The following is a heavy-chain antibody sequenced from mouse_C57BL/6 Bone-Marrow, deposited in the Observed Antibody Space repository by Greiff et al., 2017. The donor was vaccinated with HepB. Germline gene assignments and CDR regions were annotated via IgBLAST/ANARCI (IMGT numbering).Heavy chain of an antibody. J-gene: IGHJ2*01. CDR2: IWTGGGT. V-gene: IGHV2-9-1*01. Sequence: VKLQESGPGLVAPSQSLSITCTVSGFSLTSYAISWVRQPPGKGLEWLGVIWTGGGTNYNSALKSRLSISKDNSKSQVFLKMNSLQTDDTARYYCARNNGSSSYYFDYWGQGTTLTVSS. D-gene: IGHD1-1*01. CDR1: GFSLTSYA. CDR3: ARNNGSSSYYFDY.